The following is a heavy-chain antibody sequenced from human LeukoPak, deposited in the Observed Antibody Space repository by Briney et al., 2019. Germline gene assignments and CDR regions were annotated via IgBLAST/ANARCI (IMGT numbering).Heavy chain of an antibody. D-gene: IGHD6-6*01. CDR1: GGSISNYY. V-gene: IGHV4-59*01. CDR2: IYYTGST. CDR3: ARWGSIAVARFDY. Sequence: PSGTLSLTCTVSGGSISNYYWSWIRQPPGKGLEWIGYIYYTGSTNYNPSLTSRVNISVDTSKNQFSLNLTSVTAADTAVYYCARWGSIAVARFDYWGQGTLVTVSS. J-gene: IGHJ4*02.